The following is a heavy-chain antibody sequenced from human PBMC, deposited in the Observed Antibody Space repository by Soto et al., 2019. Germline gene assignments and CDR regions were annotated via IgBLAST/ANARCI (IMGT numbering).Heavy chain of an antibody. D-gene: IGHD3-10*01. CDR2: TLHNEGT. CDR3: ARLQFGEGFDY. J-gene: IGHJ4*02. CDR1: GGSIRKLY. Sequence: LSLTLTFFGGSIRKLYLARVRQAPGKGLEWIGYTLHNEGTQYNPSLKSRVSMSGDKSKNQFSLQLASVTAADTAVYYCARLQFGEGFDYWGQGALVTVSS. V-gene: IGHV4-30-2*01.